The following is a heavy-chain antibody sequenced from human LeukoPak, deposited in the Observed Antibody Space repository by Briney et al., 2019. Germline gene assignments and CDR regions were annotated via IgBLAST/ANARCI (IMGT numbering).Heavy chain of an antibody. V-gene: IGHV1-2*02. D-gene: IGHD2-2*02. CDR1: GGTFSSYA. Sequence: ASVKVSCKASGGTFSSYAISWVRQAPGQGLEWMGWINPNSGGTNYAQKFQGRVTMTRDTSISTAYMELSRLRSDDTAVYYCARVRIVVVPAAIGGEYYYYGMDVWGQGTTVTVSS. CDR2: INPNSGGT. CDR3: ARVRIVVVPAAIGGEYYYYGMDV. J-gene: IGHJ6*02.